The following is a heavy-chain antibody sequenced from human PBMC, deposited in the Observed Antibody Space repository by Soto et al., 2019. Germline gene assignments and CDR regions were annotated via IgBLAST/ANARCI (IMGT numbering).Heavy chain of an antibody. J-gene: IGHJ5*02. Sequence: HPGGSLRLSCAASGFTFSSYAMSWVRQAPGKGLEWVSAISGSGGSTYYADSVKGRFTISRDNSKNTLYLQMNSLRAEDTAVYYCAKRSVFGVVPALGWFDPWGQGTLVTVSS. V-gene: IGHV3-23*01. CDR1: GFTFSSYA. CDR2: ISGSGGST. D-gene: IGHD2-2*01. CDR3: AKRSVFGVVPALGWFDP.